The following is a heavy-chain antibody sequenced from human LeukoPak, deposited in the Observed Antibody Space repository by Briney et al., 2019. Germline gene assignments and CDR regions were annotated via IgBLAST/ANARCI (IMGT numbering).Heavy chain of an antibody. CDR2: IIPIFGTA. D-gene: IGHD5-24*01. CDR3: ARRAGDGYRSPFDY. CDR1: GGTFTSYA. Sequence: SVKVSCKASGGTFTSYAISWVRQAPGQGLEWMGGIIPIFGTANYAQKFQGRVTITTDESTSTAYMELSSLGSEDTAVYYCARRAGDGYRSPFDYWGQGTLVTVSS. V-gene: IGHV1-69*05. J-gene: IGHJ4*02.